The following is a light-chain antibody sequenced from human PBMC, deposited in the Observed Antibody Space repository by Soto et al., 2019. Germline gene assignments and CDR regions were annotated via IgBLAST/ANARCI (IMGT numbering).Light chain of an antibody. CDR3: CSLAVSSTQWV. CDR1: SNDVGSYNL. Sequence: QSALTQPASVSGSPGQSITISCTGSSNDVGSYNLVSWYQQHPRKAPKVMIYEASQRPSGVSNRFSGSKSGNTASLTISGLQAKDEADYYCCSLAVSSTQWVFGGGTQLTVL. V-gene: IGLV2-23*01. J-gene: IGLJ3*02. CDR2: EAS.